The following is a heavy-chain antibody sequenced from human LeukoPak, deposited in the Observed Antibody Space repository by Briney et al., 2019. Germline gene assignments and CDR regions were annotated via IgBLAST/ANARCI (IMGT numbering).Heavy chain of an antibody. CDR1: GGTFSSYA. V-gene: IGHV1-69*05. D-gene: IGHD3-9*01. J-gene: IGHJ5*02. CDR3: AREWATYYDILTGYYKGGWFDP. CDR2: IIPMFGTA. Sequence: GASVKVSCKASGGTFSSYAISWVRQAPGQGLEWMGGIIPMFGTANYAQKFQGRVTITTDESTSTAYMELSSLRSEDTAVYYCAREWATYYDILTGYYKGGWFDPWGQGTLVTVSS.